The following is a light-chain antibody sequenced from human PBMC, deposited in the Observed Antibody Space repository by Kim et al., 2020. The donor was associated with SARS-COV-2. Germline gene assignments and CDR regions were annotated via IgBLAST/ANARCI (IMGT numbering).Light chain of an antibody. V-gene: IGLV3-1*01. J-gene: IGLJ2*01. CDR3: QAWDSSTVV. Sequence: VSPGQTSTITSPGDKLGDKFACWYQQKPGQSPVLVIDQDSKRPSGIPERFSGSNSGNTATLTISGTQAMDEADYYCQAWDSSTVVFGGGTQLTVL. CDR2: QDS. CDR1: KLGDKF.